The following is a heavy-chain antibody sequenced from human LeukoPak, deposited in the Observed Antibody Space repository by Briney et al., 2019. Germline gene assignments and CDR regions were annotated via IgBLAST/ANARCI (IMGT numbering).Heavy chain of an antibody. Sequence: GASVKVSCKASGYTFTGYYMHWVRQAPGQGLEWMGWINPNSGGTNYAQKFQGWVTMTRDTSISTAYMELSRLRSDDTAVYYCARDSSYNYYGSGSYSAFDIWGQGTMVTVSS. J-gene: IGHJ3*02. V-gene: IGHV1-2*04. D-gene: IGHD3-10*01. CDR3: ARDSSYNYYGSGSYSAFDI. CDR2: INPNSGGT. CDR1: GYTFTGYY.